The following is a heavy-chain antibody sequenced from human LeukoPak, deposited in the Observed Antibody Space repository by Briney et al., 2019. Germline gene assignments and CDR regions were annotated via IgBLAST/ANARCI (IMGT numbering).Heavy chain of an antibody. CDR2: ISGSGGST. CDR3: ARDRHYYDSSGSLPFDY. D-gene: IGHD3-22*01. J-gene: IGHJ4*02. CDR1: GFTFSSYA. Sequence: GGSLRLSCAASGFTFSSYAMSWVRQAPGKGLEWVSAISGSGGSTYYADSVKGRFTISRDNSKNTLYLQMNSLRAEDTAVYYCARDRHYYDSSGSLPFDYWGQGTLVTVSS. V-gene: IGHV3-23*01.